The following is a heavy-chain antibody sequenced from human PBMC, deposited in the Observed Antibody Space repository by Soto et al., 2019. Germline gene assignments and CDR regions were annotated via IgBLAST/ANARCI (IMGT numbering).Heavy chain of an antibody. V-gene: IGHV3-74*01. Sequence: GGSLRLSCAASGFTFSSYWMHWVRQAPGKGLVWVSRINSDGSSTSYADSVKGRFTISRDNAKNTLYLQMNSLRAEDTAAYYCAREEGGRDAFDIWGQGTMVTVSS. CDR3: AREEGGRDAFDI. CDR1: GFTFSSYW. J-gene: IGHJ3*02. CDR2: INSDGSST.